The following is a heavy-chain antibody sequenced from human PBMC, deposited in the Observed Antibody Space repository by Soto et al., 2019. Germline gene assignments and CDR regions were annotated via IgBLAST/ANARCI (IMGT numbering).Heavy chain of an antibody. Sequence: GGSLRLSCAASAFIFPGYGMHWVRQSPGKGLEWVAVVRHDGSDIHYADSVKGRFIISRDNSKNTLYLQMNSLRAEDTAVYYCARMVFRAGPFDYWGQGTQVTVSS. CDR3: ARMVFRAGPFDY. V-gene: IGHV3-33*01. CDR1: AFIFPGYG. J-gene: IGHJ4*02. CDR2: VRHDGSDI. D-gene: IGHD3-10*01.